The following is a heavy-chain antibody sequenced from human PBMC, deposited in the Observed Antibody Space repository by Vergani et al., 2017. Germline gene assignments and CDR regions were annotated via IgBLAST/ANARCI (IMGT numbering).Heavy chain of an antibody. V-gene: IGHV3-23*01. CDR3: AKDAVDSTMMVVVHFDY. J-gene: IGHJ4*02. Sequence: EVQLLESGGGLVQPGGSLRLPCAASGFTFSNYAMSWVRQAPGKGLEWVSAISGSGGNTYYADSVKGRFTISRDNSKNTLYLQMSSLRAEDTAVYYCAKDAVDSTMMVVVHFDYWGQGTLVTVSS. D-gene: IGHD3-22*01. CDR1: GFTFSNYA. CDR2: ISGSGGNT.